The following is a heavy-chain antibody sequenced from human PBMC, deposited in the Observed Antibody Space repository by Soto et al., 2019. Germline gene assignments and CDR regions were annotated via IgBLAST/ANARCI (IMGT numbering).Heavy chain of an antibody. V-gene: IGHV3-30-3*01. CDR1: GFTFSHYA. Sequence: QVQLVESGGGVVQPGRSLRLSCAASGFTFSHYAMHWVRQAPGKGLEWVAVLAYDGSDKYYADSVKGRFTISRDNSKNTLYLQMTRLRAEDTAVYYCAKVTDNGHYFDYWGQAPWVTVSS. CDR2: LAYDGSDK. J-gene: IGHJ4*02. CDR3: AKVTDNGHYFDY. D-gene: IGHD1-1*01.